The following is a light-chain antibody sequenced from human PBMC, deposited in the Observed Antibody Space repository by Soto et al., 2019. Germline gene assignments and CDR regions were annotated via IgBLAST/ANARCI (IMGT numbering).Light chain of an antibody. V-gene: IGLV1-40*01. Sequence: QSTLTKPPSVSGAPGQRVTISCAGGSSNIGAGYDVHWYQHIPGTAPKLLIYINTNRPSGVPDRFSGSRSGPSASLAITGLQAQDEAVYFCQSYDSTLKTYVFGSGTKVTVL. CDR2: INT. J-gene: IGLJ1*01. CDR1: SSNIGAGYD. CDR3: QSYDSTLKTYV.